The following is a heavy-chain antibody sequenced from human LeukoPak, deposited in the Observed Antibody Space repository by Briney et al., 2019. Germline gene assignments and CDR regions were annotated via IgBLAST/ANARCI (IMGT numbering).Heavy chain of an antibody. V-gene: IGHV4-30-2*01. D-gene: IGHD3-3*01. Sequence: PSETLSLTCTVSGGSISSGGYYWSWVRQPPGKGLEWIGYIYHSGSTYYNPSLKSRVTISVDRSKNQFSLKLSSVTAVDTAVYYCARDLGTIFGVVTDDAFDIWGQGTMVTVSS. CDR2: IYHSGST. CDR1: GGSISSGGYY. J-gene: IGHJ3*02. CDR3: ARDLGTIFGVVTDDAFDI.